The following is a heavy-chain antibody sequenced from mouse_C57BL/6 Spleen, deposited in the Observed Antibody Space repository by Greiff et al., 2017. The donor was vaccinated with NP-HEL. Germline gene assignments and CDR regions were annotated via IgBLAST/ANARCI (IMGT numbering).Heavy chain of an antibody. CDR1: GYTFTSYG. V-gene: IGHV1-81*01. CDR3: ATPYDGFAY. CDR2: IYPRSGNT. D-gene: IGHD2-3*01. Sequence: QVQLQQSGAELARPGASVKLSCKASGYTFTSYGISWVKQRTGQGLEWIGEIYPRSGNTYYNEKFKGKATLTADKSSSTAYMELRSLTSEDSAVYFCATPYDGFAYWGQGTLVTVSA. J-gene: IGHJ3*01.